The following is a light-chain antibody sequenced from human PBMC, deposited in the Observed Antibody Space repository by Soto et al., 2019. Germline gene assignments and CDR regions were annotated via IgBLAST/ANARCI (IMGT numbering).Light chain of an antibody. CDR2: AAS. CDR3: QQYNNWPPNT. V-gene: IGKV3-15*01. Sequence: EIVMTQSPAPLSVSPGERATLSCRASQSVSSNLAWYQQKPGQAPRLLIYAASTRATGIPARFSGSGSGTEFTLTISSLQSEDFGVYYCQQYNNWPPNTFGQGTKLEI. CDR1: QSVSSN. J-gene: IGKJ2*01.